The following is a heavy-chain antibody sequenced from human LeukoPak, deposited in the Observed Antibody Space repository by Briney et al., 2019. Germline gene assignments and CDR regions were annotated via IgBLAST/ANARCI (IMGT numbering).Heavy chain of an antibody. V-gene: IGHV3-53*01. Sequence: GGSLRLSCAASGFTVSSYYMSWVRQAPGKGLEWVSIIYSGGSTHYADSVKGRFTISRDNSKNTLYLQVNSLRAEDTAIYYCARGLNTYDSSGFYFLWGQGTLVTVSS. CDR2: IYSGGST. J-gene: IGHJ4*02. CDR3: ARGLNTYDSSGFYFL. D-gene: IGHD3-22*01. CDR1: GFTVSSYY.